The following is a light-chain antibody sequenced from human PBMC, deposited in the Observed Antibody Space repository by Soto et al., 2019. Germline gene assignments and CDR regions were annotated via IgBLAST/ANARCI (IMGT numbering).Light chain of an antibody. CDR3: QQYGGSPRT. J-gene: IGKJ1*01. CDR1: QSINSF. Sequence: EIVLTQSPGTLSLSPGEGATLSCRASQSINSFLAWYQQRRGQAPRLLIHGASNRATGIPDRFSGSGSGTDFTLTISRLEPEDFAVYYCQQYGGSPRTF. V-gene: IGKV3-20*01. CDR2: GAS.